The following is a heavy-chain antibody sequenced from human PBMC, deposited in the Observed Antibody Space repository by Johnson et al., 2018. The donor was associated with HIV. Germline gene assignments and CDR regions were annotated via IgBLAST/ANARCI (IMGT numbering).Heavy chain of an antibody. CDR3: AKDFVAFWGRPADAFDI. J-gene: IGHJ3*02. CDR2: ISYDGSGK. Sequence: QVHLVESGGGVVQPGRSLRLSCAASGFTFSSYGMHWVRQAPGKGLEWVAVISYDGSGKYYADSVKGRFTISRDNSKNTLYLQMNSLRVEDTAVYYCAKDFVAFWGRPADAFDIWGQGTMVTVSS. V-gene: IGHV3-30*18. D-gene: IGHD3-16*01. CDR1: GFTFSSYG.